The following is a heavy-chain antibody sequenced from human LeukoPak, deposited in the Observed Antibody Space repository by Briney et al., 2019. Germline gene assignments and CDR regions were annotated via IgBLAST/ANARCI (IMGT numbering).Heavy chain of an antibody. D-gene: IGHD4-23*01. V-gene: IGHV3-48*03. CDR2: ISSSGSTI. CDR1: GFTFSSYE. CDR3: ARRAGGYSHPYDY. J-gene: IGHJ4*02. Sequence: GGSLRLSCAASGFTFSSYEMNWVRQAPGKGLEWVSYISSSGSTIYYADSVKGRFTISRDNSKNTLYLQMNSLRAEDTAVYYCARRAGGYSHPYDYWGQGVLVTVSS.